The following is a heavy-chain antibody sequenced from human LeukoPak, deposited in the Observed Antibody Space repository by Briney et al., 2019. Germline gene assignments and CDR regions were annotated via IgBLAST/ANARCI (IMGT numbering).Heavy chain of an antibody. V-gene: IGHV1-2*02. J-gene: IGHJ4*02. D-gene: IGHD2-21*02. CDR2: MHPGNGNT. CDR3: AREGSYCVGGDCYSFDF. Sequence: ASVKVSCKASGYRFISNYIQWVRQAPGLGPEWMGWMHPGNGNTRYAEKSQGRVTMTRDTSINTAYTDLSSLRSDDTAVYYCAREGSYCVGGDCYSFDFWGQGALITVSS. CDR1: GYRFISNY.